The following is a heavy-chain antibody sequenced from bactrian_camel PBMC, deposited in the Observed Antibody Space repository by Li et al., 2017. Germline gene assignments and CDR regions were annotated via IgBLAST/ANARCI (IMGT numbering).Heavy chain of an antibody. J-gene: IGHJ4*01. D-gene: IGHD1*01. CDR3: ASDKGTIGDCSGQGQYNY. CDR2: LYLHDGRT. V-gene: IGHV3S1*01. Sequence: HVQLVESGGDSVQAGGSLTLSCASSGYTYTQYYTSYCWGWFRQVPGKEREGVAALYLHDGRTYYTDSVKGQFTISQDNAKKTLFLQMNDLKPEDTAMYYCASDKGTIGDCSGQGQYNYWGQGTQVTVS. CDR1: GYTYTQYYTSYC.